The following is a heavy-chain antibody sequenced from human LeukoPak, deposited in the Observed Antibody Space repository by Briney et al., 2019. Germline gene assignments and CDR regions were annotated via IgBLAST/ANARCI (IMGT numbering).Heavy chain of an antibody. CDR2: MYYSGST. Sequence: SETLSLTCTVSGGSISSSNCCWGWIRQPPGRGLDVIGSMYYSGSTYYNPSLKSRVTISVDTSNIQFSLKLGSVTAANTAVYYCARHGPPITSEYRPPYGAVDIWGQGTTVIVSS. D-gene: IGHD2/OR15-2a*01. V-gene: IGHV4-39*01. J-gene: IGHJ3*02. CDR3: ARHGPPITSEYRPPYGAVDI. CDR1: GGSISSSNCC.